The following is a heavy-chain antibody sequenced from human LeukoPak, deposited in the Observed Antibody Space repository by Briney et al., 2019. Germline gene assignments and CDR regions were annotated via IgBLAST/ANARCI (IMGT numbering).Heavy chain of an antibody. D-gene: IGHD4-17*01. J-gene: IGHJ3*02. V-gene: IGHV3-30*02. CDR2: IRFDGSKK. Sequence: PGGSLRLSCAASVFAFSDFGMHWIAQAPGKGPEWVTFIRFDGSKKYYADSVKGRFTISRDSSRNTVHLQMNSLRPEDTAVYYCVKVPATGDGDHNDAFDIWGQGTMVTVSP. CDR1: VFAFSDFG. CDR3: VKVPATGDGDHNDAFDI.